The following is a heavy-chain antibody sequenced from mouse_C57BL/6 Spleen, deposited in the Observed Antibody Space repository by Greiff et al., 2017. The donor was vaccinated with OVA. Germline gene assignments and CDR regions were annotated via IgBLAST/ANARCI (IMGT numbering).Heavy chain of an antibody. Sequence: VQLQQSGPGLVKPSQSLSLTCSVTGYSITSGYYWNWIRQFPGNKLAWMGYISYDGSNNYNPSLKNRISITRDTSKNQFFLKLNSVTTEDTATYYCAREGNFLFDYWGQGTTLTVSS. CDR3: AREGNFLFDY. J-gene: IGHJ2*01. D-gene: IGHD2-1*01. V-gene: IGHV3-6*01. CDR2: ISYDGSN. CDR1: GYSITSGYY.